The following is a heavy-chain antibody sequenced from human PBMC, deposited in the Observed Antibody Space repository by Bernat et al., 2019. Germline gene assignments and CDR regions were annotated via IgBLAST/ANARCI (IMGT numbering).Heavy chain of an antibody. CDR2: IKQDGSEK. Sequence: EVQLVESGGGLVQPGGSLRLSCAASGFTFSSYWMTWVRQAPGKGLEWVAIIKQDGSEKYYVDSVKGRFTISRDNAKNSRYLQMNSLRAEDTAVYYCARPNQDGDYGGVYFDYWGQGALVTVSP. D-gene: IGHD4-17*01. CDR3: ARPNQDGDYGGVYFDY. CDR1: GFTFSSYW. V-gene: IGHV3-7*01. J-gene: IGHJ4*02.